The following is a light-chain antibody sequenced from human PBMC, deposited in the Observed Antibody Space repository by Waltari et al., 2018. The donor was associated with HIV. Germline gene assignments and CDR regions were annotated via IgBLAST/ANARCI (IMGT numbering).Light chain of an antibody. J-gene: IGLJ1*01. CDR1: NSDVGAYNH. V-gene: IGLV2-14*01. CDR3: SSYTSSNTLV. CDR2: NVT. Sequence: QSALTQPASVSGSPGQSIAISCTGTNSDVGAYNHVSGYQHHPGKAPKLMIYNVTNRPSGVSDRFSGSKSGNTASLTITGLQTEDEADYFCSSYTSSNTLVFGTGAKVTVL.